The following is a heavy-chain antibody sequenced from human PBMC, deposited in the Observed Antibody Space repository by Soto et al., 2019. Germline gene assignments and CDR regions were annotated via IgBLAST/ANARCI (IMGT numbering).Heavy chain of an antibody. D-gene: IGHD2-2*01. CDR3: AREGAPAAKMFDF. Sequence: QVQLVQSGAEVKVPGASVRVSCKASGYTLTSYYMHWVRQAPGQGLEWMGCISPNGAWRDNAQKFQGRLTVTKDTPTNTLHMDLSSLGSEDTAIYYCAREGAPAAKMFDFWGQGTLVTVSS. CDR2: ISPNGAWR. V-gene: IGHV1-46*01. J-gene: IGHJ4*02. CDR1: GYTLTSYY.